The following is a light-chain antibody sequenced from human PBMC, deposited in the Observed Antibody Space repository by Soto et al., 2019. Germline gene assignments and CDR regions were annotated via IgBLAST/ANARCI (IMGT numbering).Light chain of an antibody. Sequence: EIVLTQSPGTLSLSPGGRATLSCRASQSIRSSSLAWYQQKPGQAPRLLIYGGSSRATGIPDRFSGGGSGTDFSLTISRLETEDFSVYYCHQYGSSPLTFGGGTKVDIK. CDR2: GGS. J-gene: IGKJ4*01. V-gene: IGKV3-20*01. CDR1: QSIRSSS. CDR3: HQYGSSPLT.